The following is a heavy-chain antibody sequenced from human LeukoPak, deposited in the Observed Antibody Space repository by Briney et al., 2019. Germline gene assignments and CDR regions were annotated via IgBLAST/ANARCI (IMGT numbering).Heavy chain of an antibody. D-gene: IGHD3-22*01. V-gene: IGHV4-34*01. Sequence: SETLSLTCAVYGGSFSGYYWSWIRQPPGKGLEWIGEINHSGSTNYNPSLKSRVTISVDTSKNQFSLKLSSVTAADTAVYYCARDSARAWYYYDSSGYVDIWGQGTMVTVSS. CDR1: GGSFSGYY. CDR2: INHSGST. J-gene: IGHJ3*02. CDR3: ARDSARAWYYYDSSGYVDI.